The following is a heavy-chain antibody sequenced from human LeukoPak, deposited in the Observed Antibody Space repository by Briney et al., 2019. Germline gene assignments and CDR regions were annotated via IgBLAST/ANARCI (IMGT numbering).Heavy chain of an antibody. CDR2: INHSGST. D-gene: IGHD3-10*01. J-gene: IGHJ4*02. V-gene: IGHV4-34*01. Sequence: SETLSLTCAVYGGSFSGYYWSWIRQPPGKGLEWIGEINHSGSTSYNPSLKSRVTISVDTSKNQFSLKLSSVTAADTAVYYCARAGTDYYGSGSITIYYFDYWGQGTLVTVSS. CDR3: ARAGTDYYGSGSITIYYFDY. CDR1: GGSFSGYY.